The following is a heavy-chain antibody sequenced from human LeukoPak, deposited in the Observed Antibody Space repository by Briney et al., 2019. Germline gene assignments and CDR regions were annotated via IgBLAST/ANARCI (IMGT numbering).Heavy chain of an antibody. CDR3: ARAVGAQRAFDI. CDR1: GFTFSSYA. D-gene: IGHD1-26*01. Sequence: GGFLRLSCAASGFTFSSYAMHWVRQAPGKGLEWVAVISYDGSNKYYADSVKGRFTISRDNSKNTLYLQMNSLKAEDTAVYYCARAVGAQRAFDIWGQGTMVTVSS. CDR2: ISYDGSNK. J-gene: IGHJ3*02. V-gene: IGHV3-30-3*01.